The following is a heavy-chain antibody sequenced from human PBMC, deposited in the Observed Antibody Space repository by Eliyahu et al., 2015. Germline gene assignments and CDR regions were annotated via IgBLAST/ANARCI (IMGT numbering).Heavy chain of an antibody. CDR1: GFTVTNYW. D-gene: IGHD6-19*01. J-gene: IGHJ4*02. CDR3: VRGSGWTFDY. Sequence: EVQLVESGGDLVQPGGSLRLSXXXSGFTVTNYWXHWVRRAPGKGLEWVGDINKDGSEKQYVDSVRGRFTISRDSAKNSVXLQMNSLRVEDTAVYYCVRGSGWTFDYWGRGSLVIVSS. CDR2: INKDGSEK. V-gene: IGHV3-7*04.